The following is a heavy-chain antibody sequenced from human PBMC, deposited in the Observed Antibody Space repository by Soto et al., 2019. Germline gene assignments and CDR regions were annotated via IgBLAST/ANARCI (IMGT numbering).Heavy chain of an antibody. D-gene: IGHD6-13*01. CDR1: GYTFTSYG. CDR3: ARDPGIAAAGTSSDYYYYYGMDV. V-gene: IGHV1-18*01. Sequence: ASVKVSCKASGYTFTSYGISWVRQAPGQGLEWMGWISAYNGNTNYAQKLQGRVTMTTDTSTSTAYMELRSLRSDDTAVYYCARDPGIAAAGTSSDYYYYYGMDVWGQGTTVTVSS. CDR2: ISAYNGNT. J-gene: IGHJ6*02.